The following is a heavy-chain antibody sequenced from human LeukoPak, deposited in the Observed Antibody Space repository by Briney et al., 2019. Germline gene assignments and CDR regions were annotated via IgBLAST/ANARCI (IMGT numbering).Heavy chain of an antibody. CDR3: ARSGYDFWSGHPVGYFDY. J-gene: IGHJ4*02. CDR1: GFTFSDYY. D-gene: IGHD3-3*01. V-gene: IGHV3-11*01. CDR2: ISSSGSTI. Sequence: GGSLRLSCAASGFTFSDYYMSWIRQAPGKGLEWVSYISSSGSTIYYADSVEGRFTISRDNAKNSLYLQMNSLRAEDTAVYYCARSGYDFWSGHPVGYFDYWGQGTLVTVSS.